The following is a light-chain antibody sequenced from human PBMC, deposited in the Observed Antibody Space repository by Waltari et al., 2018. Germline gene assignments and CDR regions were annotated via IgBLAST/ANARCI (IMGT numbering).Light chain of an antibody. J-gene: IGKJ2*01. CDR3: MQALQTPYT. Sequence: DIVMTQSPLSLSVTPGEPASISCRSSQSLLHTNGYNYLDWYLQKPGQSPQLLIYLGSNRASGVPDRFSGSGSGTDLTLEISRVVAEDVGVYYCMQALQTPYTFGQGTKLDIK. CDR2: LGS. V-gene: IGKV2-28*01. CDR1: QSLLHTNGYNY.